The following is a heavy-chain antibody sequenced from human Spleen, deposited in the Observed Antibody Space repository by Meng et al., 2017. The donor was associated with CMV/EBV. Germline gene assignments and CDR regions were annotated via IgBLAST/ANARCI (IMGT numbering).Heavy chain of an antibody. CDR2: ISGGGTVT. Sequence: GESLKISCAASGFTLSSYVMSWVRQAPGKGLEWVSTISGGGTVTYYADSVKGRFTISTANSKNTLYLHMSSLRSDDTAVYFCACADNWNYLDYWGQGTLVTVSS. CDR1: GFTLSSYV. CDR3: ACADNWNYLDY. V-gene: IGHV3-23*01. D-gene: IGHD1-20*01. J-gene: IGHJ4*02.